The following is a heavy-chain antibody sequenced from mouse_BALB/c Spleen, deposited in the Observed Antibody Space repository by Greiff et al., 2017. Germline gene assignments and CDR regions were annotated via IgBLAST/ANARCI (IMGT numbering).Heavy chain of an antibody. CDR3: AKQGRRGDWYFDV. Sequence: VQLVESGPGLVAPSQSLSITRTVSGFSLTDYGVSWIRQPPGKGLEWLGVIWGGGSTYYNSALKSRLSISKDNSKSQVFLKMNSLQTDDTAMYYCAKQGRRGDWYFDVWGAGTTVTVSS. CDR1: GFSLTDYG. CDR2: IWGGGST. J-gene: IGHJ1*01. V-gene: IGHV2-6-5*01.